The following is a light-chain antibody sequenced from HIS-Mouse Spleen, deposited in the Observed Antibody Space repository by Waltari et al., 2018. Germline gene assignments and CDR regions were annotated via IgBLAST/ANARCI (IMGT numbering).Light chain of an antibody. V-gene: IGLV2-23*01. CDR1: SSDVGSYNL. CDR3: CSYAGSSTNWV. Sequence: QSALTQPASVSGSPGQSITISCTGTSSDVGSYNLVSWYQQHPGKAPKLMIYEGSKRPSGGSNRFSGSKSGNTASLTISGLQAEDEADYYCCSYAGSSTNWVFGGGTKLTVL. J-gene: IGLJ3*02. CDR2: EGS.